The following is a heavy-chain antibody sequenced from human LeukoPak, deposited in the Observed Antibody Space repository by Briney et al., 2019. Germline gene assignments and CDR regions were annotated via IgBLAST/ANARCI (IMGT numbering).Heavy chain of an antibody. CDR1: GGSISTSGYY. CDR3: TRDRGQWVVDY. CDR2: IDSSGNV. V-gene: IGHV4-39*07. Sequence: SETLSLTCTVSGGSISTSGYYWGWIHQPPGKGLEYFASIDSSGNVYYNPSLRSRVTISADTSKNQFSLKLSSVTAADTAVYYCTRDRGQWVVDYWGQGTLVTVSS. D-gene: IGHD6-19*01. J-gene: IGHJ4*02.